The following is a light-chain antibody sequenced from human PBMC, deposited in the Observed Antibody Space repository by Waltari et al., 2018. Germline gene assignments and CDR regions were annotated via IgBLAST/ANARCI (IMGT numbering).Light chain of an antibody. CDR2: WAP. CDR1: QSVLYSSNNKNY. J-gene: IGKJ1*01. Sequence: DIVITQSPDSLSVSLGERDTIHCKSNQSVLYSSNNKNYLAWYQQKPGKPPKLLIYWAPTRESGVPDRFSGSGSGTDFTLTISSLQAEDVAVYYCQQYYSIWTFGQGTKVEIK. CDR3: QQYYSIWT. V-gene: IGKV4-1*01.